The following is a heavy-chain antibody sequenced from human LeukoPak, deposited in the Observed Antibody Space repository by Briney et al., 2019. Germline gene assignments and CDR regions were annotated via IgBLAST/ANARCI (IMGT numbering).Heavy chain of an antibody. CDR2: ISSSSSYM. CDR3: ARASRWFGPHY. CDR1: GFTFSSYS. J-gene: IGHJ4*02. D-gene: IGHD3-10*01. V-gene: IGHV3-21*01. Sequence: GGSLRLSCAASGFTFSSYSMNWVRQAPGKGLECVSSISSSSSYMDYADSVKGRFTIARDNAKNSLYVQMKSLRAEDTAVYYCARASRWFGPHYWGQGTLVTVSS.